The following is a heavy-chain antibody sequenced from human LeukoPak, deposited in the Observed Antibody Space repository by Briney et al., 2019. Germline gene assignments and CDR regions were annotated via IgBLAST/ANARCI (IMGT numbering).Heavy chain of an antibody. J-gene: IGHJ4*02. CDR3: AKDISVGATYFDY. D-gene: IGHD1-26*01. CDR1: GFTFSSYE. Sequence: GGSLRLSCAASGFTFSSYEMNWVRQAPGKGLEWVSAISGSGGSTYYADSVKGRFTISRDNSKNTLYLQMNSLRAEDTAVYYCAKDISVGATYFDYWGQGTLVTVSS. CDR2: ISGSGGST. V-gene: IGHV3-23*01.